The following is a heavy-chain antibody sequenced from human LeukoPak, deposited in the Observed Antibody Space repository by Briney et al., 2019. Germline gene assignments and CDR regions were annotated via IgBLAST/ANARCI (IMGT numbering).Heavy chain of an antibody. D-gene: IGHD5-24*01. J-gene: IGHJ4*02. Sequence: PSETLSLTCAVYGGSFSGYYWSWIRQPPGRGLEWIGEINHSGSTYYNPSLKSRVTISVDTSKNQFSLKLSSVTAADTAVYYCARDNRVEMATIVRPGGYFDYWGQGTLVTVSS. CDR3: ARDNRVEMATIVRPGGYFDY. CDR2: INHSGST. CDR1: GGSFSGYY. V-gene: IGHV4-34*01.